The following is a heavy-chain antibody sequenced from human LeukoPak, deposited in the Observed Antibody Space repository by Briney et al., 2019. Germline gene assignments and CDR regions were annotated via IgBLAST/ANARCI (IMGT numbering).Heavy chain of an antibody. Sequence: SQTLSLTCTVSGGSISSGGYYWSWIRQPPGKGLEWIGYIYHSGSTYYNPSLKSRVTISVDRSKNQFSLKLSSVTAADTAVYYCARVKQESGSYYRNAFDIWGQGTMVTVSS. V-gene: IGHV4-30-2*01. CDR1: GGSISSGGYY. J-gene: IGHJ3*02. CDR3: ARVKQESGSYYRNAFDI. D-gene: IGHD1-26*01. CDR2: IYHSGST.